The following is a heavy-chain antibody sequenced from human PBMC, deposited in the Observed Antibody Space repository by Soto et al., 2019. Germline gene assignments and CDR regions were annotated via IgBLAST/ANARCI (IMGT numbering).Heavy chain of an antibody. V-gene: IGHV1-69*08. Sequence: QVQLVQSGAEVRKPGSSVKVSCKASGGTFSAYSIDWVRHVPGQGLEWLGRITPMYGKINYAQKWQGRVTITADTSTNTAYMEVTSLRSEDTALYYCAREAGVDNYMDVWGKGTAVTVPS. D-gene: IGHD3-10*01. CDR1: GGTFSAYS. CDR2: ITPMYGKI. J-gene: IGHJ6*03. CDR3: AREAGVDNYMDV.